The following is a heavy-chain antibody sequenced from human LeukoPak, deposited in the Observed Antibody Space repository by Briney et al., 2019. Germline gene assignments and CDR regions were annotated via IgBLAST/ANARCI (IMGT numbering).Heavy chain of an antibody. CDR2: IPPTGISV. V-gene: IGHV3-11*01. J-gene: IGHJ4*02. D-gene: IGHD1-26*01. Sequence: GGSLRLSCAASGFSFSANYMSWVRQIPGKALEWVSYIPPTGISVHYVDSVRGRFTSSRDDAKNSLHLQMDSLRVEDTAVYYCTRAVGLSPGAHFDQWGQGALVIVSS. CDR1: GFSFSANY. CDR3: TRAVGLSPGAHFDQ.